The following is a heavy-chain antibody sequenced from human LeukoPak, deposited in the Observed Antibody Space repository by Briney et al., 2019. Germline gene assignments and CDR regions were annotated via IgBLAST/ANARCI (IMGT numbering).Heavy chain of an antibody. CDR2: IKEDGSEK. Sequence: GGSLRLSCAASGFTFSSYWMSWVRQAPGKGLEWVANIKEDGSEKFYVDPVKGRFSMPRDNARNSLYLQMNSLRAEDTAVYYCARGVPTGIDYFDYWGQGTLVTVSS. J-gene: IGHJ4*02. CDR1: GFTFSSYW. CDR3: ARGVPTGIDYFDY. D-gene: IGHD1-1*01. V-gene: IGHV3-7*01.